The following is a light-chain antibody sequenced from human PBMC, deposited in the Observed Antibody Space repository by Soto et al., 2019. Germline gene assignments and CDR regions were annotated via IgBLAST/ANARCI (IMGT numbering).Light chain of an antibody. J-gene: IGKJ1*01. CDR1: QSVSSN. CDR3: QQYNNWPHS. V-gene: IGKV3-15*01. Sequence: EIVMTQSPATLSVSPGERATLSCRASQSVSSNLAWYQQKPGQAPRLLIYGASTRATGIPARFSGSRSGTDFTLTISSLQSEDFAVYYCQQYNNWPHSFGQGTKVEIK. CDR2: GAS.